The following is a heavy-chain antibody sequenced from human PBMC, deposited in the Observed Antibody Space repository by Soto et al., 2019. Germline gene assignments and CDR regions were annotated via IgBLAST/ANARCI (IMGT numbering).Heavy chain of an antibody. D-gene: IGHD5-12*01. J-gene: IGHJ4*02. CDR1: GYSVTSYW. CDR3: ARWLQLPGKYYFDY. V-gene: IGHV5-51*01. Sequence: HGESLKISCKGSGYSVTSYWIGWVRQMPGKGLEWMGIIYPGDSDTRYSPSFQGQATISADKSISTAYLQWSSLKASDTAMYYCARWLQLPGKYYFDYWGQGTLVTVSS. CDR2: IYPGDSDT.